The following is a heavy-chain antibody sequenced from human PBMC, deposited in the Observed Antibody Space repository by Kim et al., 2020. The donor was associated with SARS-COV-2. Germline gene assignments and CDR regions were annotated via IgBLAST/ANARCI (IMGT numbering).Heavy chain of an antibody. CDR3: ARGAVAGRNGDY. V-gene: IGHV3-74*01. Sequence: GGSLRLSCAASGFTFSSYWMHWVRQAPGKGLVWVSRINSDGSSTSYADSVKGRFTISRDNAKNTLYLQMNSLRAEDTAVYYCARGAVAGRNGDYWGQGTLVTVSS. CDR2: INSDGSST. J-gene: IGHJ4*02. D-gene: IGHD6-19*01. CDR1: GFTFSSYW.